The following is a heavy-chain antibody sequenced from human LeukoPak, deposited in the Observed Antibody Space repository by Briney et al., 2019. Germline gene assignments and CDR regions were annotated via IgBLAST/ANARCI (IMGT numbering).Heavy chain of an antibody. J-gene: IGHJ4*02. D-gene: IGHD6-13*01. CDR1: GFIFTNAY. V-gene: IGHV3-15*01. Sequence: PGGSLRLSCAAFGFIFTNAYMTWVRQAPGKGLEWLGRIKSRVDGGTTDYAAPVKDRFSISRDDSRNMLYLQMNSLKTEDTAVYYCTTDAGYSSRWYNYWGQGTLVTVAS. CDR2: IKSRVDGGTT. CDR3: TTDAGYSSRWYNY.